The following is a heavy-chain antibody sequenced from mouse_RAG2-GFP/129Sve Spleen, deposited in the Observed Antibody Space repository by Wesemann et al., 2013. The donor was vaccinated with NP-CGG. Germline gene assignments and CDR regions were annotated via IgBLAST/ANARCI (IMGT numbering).Heavy chain of an antibody. CDR2: GNGVT. CDR3: ARDDVRTSLAY. Sequence: GNGVTSYNQKFKGKATLTADKSSSTAYMQLSSLTSEDSAVYYCARDDVRTSLAYWGQGTLVTVPA. D-gene: IGHD2-12*01. J-gene: IGHJ3*01. V-gene: IGHV1-12*01.